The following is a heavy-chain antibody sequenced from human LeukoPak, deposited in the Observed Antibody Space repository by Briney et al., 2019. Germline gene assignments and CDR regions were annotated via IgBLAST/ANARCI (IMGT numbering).Heavy chain of an antibody. CDR2: ISYDGSNK. CDR1: GFTFSSYG. J-gene: IGHJ4*02. Sequence: GGSLRLSCAASGFTFSSYGMHWVRQAPGKGLEWVAVISYDGSNKYYADSVKGRFTISRDNSKNTLYLQMNSLRAEDTAVYYCAKGSFWGQGTLVTVSS. CDR3: AKGSF. D-gene: IGHD3-10*01. V-gene: IGHV3-30*18.